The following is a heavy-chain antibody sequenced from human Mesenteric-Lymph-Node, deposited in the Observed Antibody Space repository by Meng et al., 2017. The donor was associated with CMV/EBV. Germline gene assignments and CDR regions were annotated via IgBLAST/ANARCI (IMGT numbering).Heavy chain of an antibody. J-gene: IGHJ4*02. CDR2: ITISGGST. CDR1: GFPFCTSS. V-gene: IGHV3-23*01. D-gene: IGHD3-10*01. CDR3: ARDRGRGWADY. Sequence: LSSPPSGFPFCTSSLTWFRQAPGKGLEWVSGITISGGSTYSADSVRGRLTLSRDNSKTTLYLQMNSLRVEDTAVFYCARDRGRGWADYWGQGTLVTVSS.